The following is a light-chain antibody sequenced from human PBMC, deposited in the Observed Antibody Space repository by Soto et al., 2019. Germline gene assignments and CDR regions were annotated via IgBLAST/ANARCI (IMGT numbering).Light chain of an antibody. CDR3: SSYAASDSFVV. J-gene: IGLJ2*01. V-gene: IGLV2-8*01. Sequence: QSALTQPPSASGSPGQSVTISCTGTSSDVGGYNYVSWYQHHPGKAPKLIIYEVYKRPSGVPDRFSGSKSGNTASLTVSGLQAEDEAEYYCSSYAASDSFVVFGGGTKLTVL. CDR2: EVY. CDR1: SSDVGGYNY.